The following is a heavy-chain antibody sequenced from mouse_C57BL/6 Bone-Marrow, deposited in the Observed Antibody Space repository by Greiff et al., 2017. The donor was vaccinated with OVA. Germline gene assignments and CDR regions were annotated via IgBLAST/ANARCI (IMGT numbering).Heavy chain of an antibody. Sequence: EVQRVESGGGLVKPGGSLKLSCAASGFTFSSYAMSWVRQTPEKRLEWVATISDGGSYTYYPDNVKGRFTISRDNAKNNLYLQMSHLKSEDTAMYYCAREPEGYAMDYWGQGTSVTVSS. CDR1: GFTFSSYA. CDR2: ISDGGSYT. J-gene: IGHJ4*01. V-gene: IGHV5-4*01. CDR3: AREPEGYAMDY.